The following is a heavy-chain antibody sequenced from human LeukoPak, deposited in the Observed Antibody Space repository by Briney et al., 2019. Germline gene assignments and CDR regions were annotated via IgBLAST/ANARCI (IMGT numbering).Heavy chain of an antibody. CDR3: ARGADGGSGNLADYFDC. CDR1: GFTFSSYG. V-gene: IGHV3-30*19. D-gene: IGHD3-10*01. J-gene: IGHJ4*02. Sequence: PGRSLRLSCAASGFTFSSYGMHWARQAPGKGLEWVAVISYHGMNKFYADSVKGRFTISRDSSKNALYLQMNSLRPEDTAVYFCARGADGGSGNLADYFDCWGQGSQVTVSS. CDR2: ISYHGMNK.